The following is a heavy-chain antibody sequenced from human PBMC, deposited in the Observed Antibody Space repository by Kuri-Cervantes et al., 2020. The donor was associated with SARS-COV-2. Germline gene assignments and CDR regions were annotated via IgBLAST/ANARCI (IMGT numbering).Heavy chain of an antibody. CDR1: GFTFSSYS. V-gene: IGHV3-15*07. CDR3: AATPWHYYYFEY. D-gene: IGHD3-10*01. J-gene: IGHJ4*02. CDR2: IKSNRDGGTE. Sequence: GGSLRLSCAASGFTFSSYSMNWVRQAPGMGREWVARIKSNRDGGTEDYAIPVEGRFTVSRDDSRNTLYLQMNSLRTEDTAVYYCAATPWHYYYFEYWGQGTLVTVSS.